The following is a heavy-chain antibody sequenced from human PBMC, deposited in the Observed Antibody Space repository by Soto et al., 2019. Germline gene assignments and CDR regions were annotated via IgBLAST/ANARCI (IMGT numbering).Heavy chain of an antibody. J-gene: IGHJ5*02. V-gene: IGHV3-21*06. CDR1: GFMFGSHT. D-gene: IGHD1-26*01. Sequence: GGSLRLSCAASGFMFGSHTMTWVRQAPGKGLEWVASISSVSSYIYYADSVKGRFTISRDNAKDSLYLQMDSLRAEDTAVYFCAREVVGPTTNWFDPWGQGTLVTVSS. CDR2: ISSVSSYI. CDR3: AREVVGPTTNWFDP.